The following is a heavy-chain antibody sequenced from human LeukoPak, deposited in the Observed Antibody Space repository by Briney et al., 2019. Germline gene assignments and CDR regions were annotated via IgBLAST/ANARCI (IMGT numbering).Heavy chain of an antibody. CDR1: GFTFSSYW. D-gene: IGHD2-2*01. CDR3: ARDLNKPIVVVPAALFDY. CDR2: INGDGRNI. Sequence: PGGSLRLSCVASGFTFSSYWMHWVRQDPRKGLVWVSRINGDGRNINYADSVRGRFTISRDNAKNTLYLQMNSLRAEDTAVYYCARDLNKPIVVVPAALFDYWGQGTLVTVSS. J-gene: IGHJ4*02. V-gene: IGHV3-74*01.